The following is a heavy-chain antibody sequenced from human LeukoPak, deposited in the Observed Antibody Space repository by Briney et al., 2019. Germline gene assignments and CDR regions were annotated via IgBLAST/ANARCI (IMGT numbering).Heavy chain of an antibody. J-gene: IGHJ6*02. CDR1: GFAVSNNY. D-gene: IGHD3-3*01. V-gene: IGHV3-53*01. CDR3: ARGWSGPLPDV. Sequence: GGSLRLSCAASGFAVSNNYMTWVRQAPGKGLEWVSVIYRGGSTYYADSVKGRFTISRDDSKNTLYLQMNSLRAEDTAVYYCARGWSGPLPDVWGQGTTVTVSS. CDR2: IYRGGST.